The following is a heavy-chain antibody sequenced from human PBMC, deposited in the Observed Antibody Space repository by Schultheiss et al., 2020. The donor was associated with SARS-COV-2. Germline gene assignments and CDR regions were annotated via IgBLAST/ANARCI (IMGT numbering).Heavy chain of an antibody. Sequence: SCAASGFTFSYYYMSGVRQAPGKGLEWVSGINWNGGSTGYADSVKGRFTISRDNSKNTLYLQMDSLRAEDTAVYYCARDLQLVRDPKYYYYGMDVWGQGTTVTVSS. J-gene: IGHJ6*02. V-gene: IGHV3-20*04. CDR1: GFTFSYYY. CDR2: INWNGGST. D-gene: IGHD6-6*01. CDR3: ARDLQLVRDPKYYYYGMDV.